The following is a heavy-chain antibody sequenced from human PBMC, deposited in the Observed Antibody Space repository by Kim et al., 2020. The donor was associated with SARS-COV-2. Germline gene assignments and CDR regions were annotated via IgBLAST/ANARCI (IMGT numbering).Heavy chain of an antibody. CDR1: GFTFSSYE. D-gene: IGHD6-13*01. Sequence: GGSLRLSCAASGFTFSSYEMNWVRQAPGKGLEWVSYISSSGSTIYYADSVKGRFTISKDNAKNSLYLQMNSLRAEDTAVYYCAREGYSSSGTDYWGQGTLVTVSS. V-gene: IGHV3-48*03. CDR2: ISSSGSTI. J-gene: IGHJ4*02. CDR3: AREGYSSSGTDY.